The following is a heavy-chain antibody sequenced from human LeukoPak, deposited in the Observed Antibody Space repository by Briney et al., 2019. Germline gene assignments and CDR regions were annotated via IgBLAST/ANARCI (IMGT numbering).Heavy chain of an antibody. CDR1: GFTFRSYG. CDR3: VKDRDYGDHDAFDV. J-gene: IGHJ3*01. V-gene: IGHV3-30*18. D-gene: IGHD4/OR15-4a*01. CDR2: ISYDGSDS. Sequence: GGSLRLSCEASGFTFRSYGMHWVRQAPGKGLEWVAVISYDGSDSHYAESVKGRFTTSRDNSKNTVYLQMNNVRAEDTAVYYCVKDRDYGDHDAFDVWGQGTLVSVST.